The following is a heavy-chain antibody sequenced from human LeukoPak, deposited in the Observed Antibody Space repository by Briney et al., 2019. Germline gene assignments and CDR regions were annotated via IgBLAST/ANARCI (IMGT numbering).Heavy chain of an antibody. Sequence: KPSETLSLTCTVSGGSISSSSYYWGWIRQPPGKGLEWIGSIYYSGSTYYNPSLKSRVTISVDTSKNQFSLKLSSVTAADTAVSYCARRSSSGGDFDYWGQGTLVTVSS. D-gene: IGHD6-6*01. CDR2: IYYSGST. CDR3: ARRSSSGGDFDY. J-gene: IGHJ4*02. CDR1: GGSISSSSYY. V-gene: IGHV4-39*01.